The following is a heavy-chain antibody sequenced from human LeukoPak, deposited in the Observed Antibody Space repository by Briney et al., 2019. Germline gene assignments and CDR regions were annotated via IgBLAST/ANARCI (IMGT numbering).Heavy chain of an antibody. D-gene: IGHD1-1*01. CDR3: AKDGRGQYPPNDLDY. Sequence: PGGSLRLSCAASGFTFSSYGMHWVRQAPGKGLEWVAVISYDGSNKYYAYSVKGRFTISRDNSKNTLYLQMNSLRAEDTAVYYCAKDGRGQYPPNDLDYWGQGTLVTVSS. CDR1: GFTFSSYG. V-gene: IGHV3-30*18. J-gene: IGHJ4*02. CDR2: ISYDGSNK.